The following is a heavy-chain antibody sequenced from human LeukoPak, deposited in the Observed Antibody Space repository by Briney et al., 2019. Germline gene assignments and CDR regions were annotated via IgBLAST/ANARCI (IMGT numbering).Heavy chain of an antibody. J-gene: IGHJ3*02. Sequence: ASVKVSCKASGGTFSSYAISWVRQAPGQGLEWMGGITPIFGTANYAQKFQGRVTITADESTSTAYMELSSLRSEDTAVYYCARQHYYDSSGYFDAFDIWGQGTMVTVSS. CDR3: ARQHYYDSSGYFDAFDI. CDR2: ITPIFGTA. D-gene: IGHD3-22*01. V-gene: IGHV1-69*01. CDR1: GGTFSSYA.